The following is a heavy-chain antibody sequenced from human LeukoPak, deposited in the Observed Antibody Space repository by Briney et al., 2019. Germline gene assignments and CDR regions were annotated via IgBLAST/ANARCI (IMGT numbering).Heavy chain of an antibody. V-gene: IGHV4-4*07. CDR1: GGSIRSYY. CDR2: IYSSGST. J-gene: IGHJ3*02. D-gene: IGHD3-3*01. CDR3: ASNEIEFWSGLSGAFDI. Sequence: SETLSLTCTVSGGSIRSYYWGWIRQPAGKGLEWIGRIYSSGSTNYNPSLKSRVTMSVDTSKNQFSLKLSSVTAADTAVYYCASNEIEFWSGLSGAFDIWGQGTMVTVSS.